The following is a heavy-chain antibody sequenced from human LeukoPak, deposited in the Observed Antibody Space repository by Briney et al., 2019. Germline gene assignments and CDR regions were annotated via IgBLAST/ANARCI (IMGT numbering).Heavy chain of an antibody. D-gene: IGHD3-22*01. V-gene: IGHV3-48*01. CDR1: GFTFSTYS. CDR2: ISSSSSTI. J-gene: IGHJ4*02. Sequence: GGSLRLXCAASGFTFSTYSMNWVRQAPGKGLEWVSYISSSSSTIYYADSVKGRFTISRDNAKNSLYLQMNSLRAEDTAVYYCARDEGYESSGWFVYWGQGTLVTVSS. CDR3: ARDEGYESSGWFVY.